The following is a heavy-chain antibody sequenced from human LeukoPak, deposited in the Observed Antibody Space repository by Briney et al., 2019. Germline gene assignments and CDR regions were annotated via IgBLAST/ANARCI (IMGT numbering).Heavy chain of an antibody. CDR2: INHSGST. Sequence: SETLSLTCAVYGGSFSGYYWSWIRQPPGKGLEWIGEINHSGSTTYNPSLKSRVTMSVDTSKNQFSLKLSSVTAADTAVYYCTRDYGDQQGGGAFDTWGQGTMVTVSS. V-gene: IGHV4-34*01. D-gene: IGHD4-17*01. J-gene: IGHJ3*02. CDR3: TRDYGDQQGGGAFDT. CDR1: GGSFSGYY.